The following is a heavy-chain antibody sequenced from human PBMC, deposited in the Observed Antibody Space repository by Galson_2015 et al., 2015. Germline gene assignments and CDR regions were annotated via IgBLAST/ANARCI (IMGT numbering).Heavy chain of an antibody. CDR2: ISYDGSNK. V-gene: IGHV3-30-3*01. D-gene: IGHD6-19*01. CDR1: GFTFSSYA. Sequence: SLRLSCAASGFTFSSYAMHWVRQAPGKGLEWVAVISYDGSNKYYADSVKGRFTISRDNSKNTLYLQMNSLRAEDTAVYYCARDSSGWYPYWGQGTLVTVSS. J-gene: IGHJ4*02. CDR3: ARDSSGWYPY.